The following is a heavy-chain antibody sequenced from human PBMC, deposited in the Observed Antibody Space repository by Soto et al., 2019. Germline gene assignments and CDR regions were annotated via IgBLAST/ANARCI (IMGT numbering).Heavy chain of an antibody. CDR2: IKSKTDGGAT. J-gene: IGHJ4*02. CDR1: GFTFSNTC. V-gene: IGHV3-15*07. D-gene: IGHD2-2*01. CDR3: TRNCISTSCYSDY. Sequence: GGSLRLSCVASGFTFSNTCMNWVRQAPGKGLEWVGRIKSKTDGGATDYAAPVKGRFTISRDDSKSIAYLHMNSLKTEDTAVYYCTRNCISTSCYSDYWGQGTLVTVSS.